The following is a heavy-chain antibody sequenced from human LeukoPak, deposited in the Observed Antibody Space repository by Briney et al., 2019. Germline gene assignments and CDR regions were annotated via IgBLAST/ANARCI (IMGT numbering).Heavy chain of an antibody. CDR1: GGSISSYY. D-gene: IGHD2-15*01. J-gene: IGHJ4*02. CDR3: ARDAYCSGGSCRGTPSLFDS. CDR2: IYYSGST. V-gene: IGHV4-59*01. Sequence: PSETLSLTCTVSGGSISSYYWSWIRQPPGKGLEWIGYIYYSGSTYYNPSLKSRVTISVDTSKNQFSLKLSSVTAADTAVYYCARDAYCSGGSCRGTPSLFDSWGQGTLVTVSS.